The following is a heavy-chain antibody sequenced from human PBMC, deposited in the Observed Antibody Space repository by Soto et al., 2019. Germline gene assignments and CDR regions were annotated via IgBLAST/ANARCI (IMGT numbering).Heavy chain of an antibody. CDR1: GDSFNDYY. V-gene: IGHV1-2*02. CDR2: INPNGGVT. J-gene: IGHJ6*03. D-gene: IGHD5-12*01. CDR3: ARESGGATATLDYYYFYMDV. Sequence: VQLVQSGAEVKKPGASVKVSCKTSGDSFNDYYIHWVRQAPGQGLEWMGWINPNGGVTKYAQKFRGRVTVTRATSIRTVYMELSSLRSDDTAVYYCARESGGATATLDYYYFYMDVRGKGTTVTVSS.